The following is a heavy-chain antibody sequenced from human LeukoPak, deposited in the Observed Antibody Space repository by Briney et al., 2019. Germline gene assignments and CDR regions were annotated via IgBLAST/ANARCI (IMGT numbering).Heavy chain of an antibody. V-gene: IGHV3-23*01. CDR1: GFTFSSYG. Sequence: AGGSLRLSCAASGFTFSSYGMSWVRQAPGKGLEWVSAISGSGGSTYYADSVKGRFTISRDNSKNTLYLQMNSLRAEDTAVYYCARLWPGYDSTVTTADYWGQGTLVTVSS. D-gene: IGHD4-17*01. CDR2: ISGSGGST. J-gene: IGHJ4*02. CDR3: ARLWPGYDSTVTTADY.